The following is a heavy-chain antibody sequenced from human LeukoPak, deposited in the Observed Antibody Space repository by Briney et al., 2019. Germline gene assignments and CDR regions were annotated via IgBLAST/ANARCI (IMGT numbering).Heavy chain of an antibody. J-gene: IGHJ3*02. V-gene: IGHV1-46*01. CDR3: ARPSRSISTAGAFDI. Sequence: ASVKVSCKASGYTFTSYYMHWVRQAPGQGLEWMGIINPSGGSTSYAQKFQGRVTMTRDTSTSTVYMELSSLRSEDTAVYYCARPSRSISTAGAFDIWGQGTMVTVSS. D-gene: IGHD3-10*01. CDR1: GYTFTSYY. CDR2: INPSGGST.